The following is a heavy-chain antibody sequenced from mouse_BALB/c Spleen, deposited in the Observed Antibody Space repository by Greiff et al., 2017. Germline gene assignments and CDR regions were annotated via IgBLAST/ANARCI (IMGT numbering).Heavy chain of an antibody. V-gene: IGHV2-9*02. D-gene: IGHD2-1*01. CDR2: IWAGGST. Sequence: QVQLQQSGPGLVAPSQSLSITCTVSGFSLTSYGVHWVRQPPGKGLEWLGVIWAGGSTNYNSALMSRLSISKDNSKSQVFLKMNSLQTDDTAMYYCARDRGIYGNYAWFAYWGQGTLVTVSA. CDR3: ARDRGIYGNYAWFAY. CDR1: GFSLTSYG. J-gene: IGHJ3*01.